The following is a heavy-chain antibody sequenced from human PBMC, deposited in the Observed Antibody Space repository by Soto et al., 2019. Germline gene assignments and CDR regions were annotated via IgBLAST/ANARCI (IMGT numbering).Heavy chain of an antibody. CDR1: GDSMSNNY. Sequence: LSLTCSVSGDSMSNNYWTWIRQSPGRGLEWIGYVYYTGTTKHNPSLRGRVALPIDRSKNHFSLNLTSVTAADTAVYYCARGGTYGDYFDYWGQGTLVTVSS. D-gene: IGHD4-17*01. J-gene: IGHJ4*02. V-gene: IGHV4-59*01. CDR2: VYYTGTT. CDR3: ARGGTYGDYFDY.